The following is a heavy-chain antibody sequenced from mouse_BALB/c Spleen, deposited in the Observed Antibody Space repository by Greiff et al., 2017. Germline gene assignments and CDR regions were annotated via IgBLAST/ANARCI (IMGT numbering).Heavy chain of an antibody. CDR3: ARDYGSSYGYAMDY. V-gene: IGHV1-69*01. J-gene: IGHJ4*01. CDR2: IDTSDSYT. Sequence: VQLQQSGAELVMPGASVKMSCKASGYTFTDYWMHWVKQRPGQGLEWIGAIDTSDSYTSYNQKFKGKATLTVDESSSTAYMQLSSLTSEDSAVYYCARDYGSSYGYAMDYWGQGTSVTVSS. D-gene: IGHD1-1*01. CDR1: GYTFTDYW.